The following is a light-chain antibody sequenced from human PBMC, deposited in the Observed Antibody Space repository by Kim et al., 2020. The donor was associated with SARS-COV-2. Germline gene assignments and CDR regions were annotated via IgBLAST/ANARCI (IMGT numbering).Light chain of an antibody. CDR3: QVWESISDHVV. CDR1: NIGTYR. Sequence: SYELTQPPSVSVAPGKTAKITCGGNNIGTYRVHWYQQKPGQAPLMVIYYDTDRPSGIPERFSGSNSGNTATLTISRAEAGDEADYYCQVWESISDHVVIGGGTQLTVL. V-gene: IGLV3-21*01. J-gene: IGLJ2*01. CDR2: YDT.